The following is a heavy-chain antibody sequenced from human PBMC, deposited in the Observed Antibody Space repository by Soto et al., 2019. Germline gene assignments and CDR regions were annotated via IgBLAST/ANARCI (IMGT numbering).Heavy chain of an antibody. J-gene: IGHJ3*02. CDR1: GYTFTSYY. CDR2: INPSGGST. CDR3: ARNLIVPAANARPDAFDI. V-gene: IGHV1-46*01. Sequence: ASVKVSCKASGYTFTSYYMHWVRQAPGQGLEWMGIINPSGGSTSYAQKFQGRVTMTRDTSTSTVYMELSSLRSEDTAVYYCARNLIVPAANARPDAFDIWGKGTMVTVPS. D-gene: IGHD2-2*01.